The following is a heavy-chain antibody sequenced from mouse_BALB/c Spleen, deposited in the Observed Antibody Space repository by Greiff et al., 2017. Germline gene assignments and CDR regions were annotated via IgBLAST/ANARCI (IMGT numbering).Heavy chain of an antibody. V-gene: IGHV5-6-5*01. CDR1: GFTFSSYA. CDR2: ISSGGST. CDR3: ARGRWDRYEAWFAY. J-gene: IGHJ3*01. D-gene: IGHD2-14*01. Sequence: EVKLMESGGGLVKPGGSLKLSCAASGFTFSSYAMSWVRQTPEKRLEWVASISSGGSTYYPDSVKGRFTISRDNARNILYLQMSSLRSEDTAMYYCARGRWDRYEAWFAYWGQGTLVTVSA.